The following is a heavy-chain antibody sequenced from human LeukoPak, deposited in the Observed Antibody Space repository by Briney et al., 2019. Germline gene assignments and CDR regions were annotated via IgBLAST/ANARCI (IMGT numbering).Heavy chain of an antibody. D-gene: IGHD1-26*01. V-gene: IGHV4-39*07. CDR3: ARDRVGATNRGWFDP. CDR1: GGSINSGDYY. Sequence: SETLSLTCTVSGGSINSGDYYWGWIRQPPGKGLEWIGSIYYSGNTYYNPSLKSRVTISVDTSKNQFSLKLSSVTAADTAVYYCARDRVGATNRGWFDPWGQGTLVTVSS. J-gene: IGHJ5*02. CDR2: IYYSGNT.